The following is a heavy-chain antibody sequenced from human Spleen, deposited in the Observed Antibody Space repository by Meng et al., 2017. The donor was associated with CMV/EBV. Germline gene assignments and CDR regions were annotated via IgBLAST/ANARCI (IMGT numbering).Heavy chain of an antibody. CDR3: ARDGSGRYYYGSGSDAFDI. CDR2: IYYSGST. J-gene: IGHJ3*02. V-gene: IGHV4-61*08. D-gene: IGHD3-10*01. CDR1: GDSVSSSDYY. Sequence: SETLSLTCTVSGDSVSSSDYYWTWIRLPPGKGLEWIGYIYYSGSTNYNPSLKSRVTISVDTSKNQFSLKLSSVTAADTAVYYCARDGSGRYYYGSGSDAFDIWGQGTMVTVSS.